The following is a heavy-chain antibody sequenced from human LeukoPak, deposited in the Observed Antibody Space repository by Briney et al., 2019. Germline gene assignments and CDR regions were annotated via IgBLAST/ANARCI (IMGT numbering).Heavy chain of an antibody. D-gene: IGHD5-24*01. V-gene: IGHV3-48*04. J-gene: IGHJ4*02. CDR3: TSRDGYNSVRPDY. Sequence: GGSLRLSCAASGFTFSSYWMHWVRQAPGKGLEWVSYIYATGSTIYYADSVKGRFTISRDNAKNSLYLQMNSLRAEDTAVYYCTSRDGYNSVRPDYWGQGTLVTVSS. CDR1: GFTFSSYW. CDR2: IYATGSTI.